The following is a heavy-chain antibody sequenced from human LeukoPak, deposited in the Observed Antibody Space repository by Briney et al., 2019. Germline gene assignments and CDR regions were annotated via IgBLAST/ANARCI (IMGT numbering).Heavy chain of an antibody. J-gene: IGHJ4*02. Sequence: GGSLRLSCATSGFIFSTYALSWVRQAPGKGLEWASSISGSGGSTYHADSVKGRFTISRDSPKNTLYLQMSSLRAEDTAIYYCARVIRAAPGKGYFDYWGQGTLVTVSS. V-gene: IGHV3-23*01. CDR2: ISGSGGST. CDR3: ARVIRAAPGKGYFDY. CDR1: GFIFSTYA. D-gene: IGHD6-13*01.